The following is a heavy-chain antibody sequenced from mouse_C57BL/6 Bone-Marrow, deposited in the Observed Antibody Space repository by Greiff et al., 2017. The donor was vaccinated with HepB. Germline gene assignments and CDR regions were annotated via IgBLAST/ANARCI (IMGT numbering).Heavy chain of an antibody. CDR1: GYAFSSSW. D-gene: IGHD2-4*01. Sequence: QVQLQQSGPELVKPGASVKISCKASGYAFSSSWMNWVKQRPGKGLEWIGRIYPGDGDTNYNGKFKGKATLTADKSSSTAYMQLSSLTSEDSAVYVCAGYDYDEGGFDYWGQGATLTVSS. CDR3: AGYDYDEGGFDY. J-gene: IGHJ2*01. CDR2: IYPGDGDT. V-gene: IGHV1-82*01.